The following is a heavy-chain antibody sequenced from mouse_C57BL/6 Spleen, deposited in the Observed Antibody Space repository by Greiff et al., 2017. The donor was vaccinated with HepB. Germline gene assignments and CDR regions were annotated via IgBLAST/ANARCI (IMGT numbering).Heavy chain of an antibody. J-gene: IGHJ1*03. CDR3: ARVETPYFDV. Sequence: EVQLVESEGGLVQPGSSMKLSCTASGFTFSDYYMAWVRQVPEKGLEWVANINYDGSSTYYLDPLKSRFIISRDNAKNILYLQMSSLKSEDTTTYYCARVETPYFDVWGTGTTFTVSS. V-gene: IGHV5-16*01. CDR2: INYDGSST. CDR1: GFTFSDYY.